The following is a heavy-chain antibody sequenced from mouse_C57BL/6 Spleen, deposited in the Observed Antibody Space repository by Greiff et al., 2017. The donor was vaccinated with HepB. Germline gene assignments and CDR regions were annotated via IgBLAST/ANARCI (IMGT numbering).Heavy chain of an antibody. CDR3: TTSHYYYGSIPNYYAMDY. D-gene: IGHD1-1*01. V-gene: IGHV14-4*01. CDR2: IDPENGDT. CDR1: GFNIKDDY. Sequence: VQLQQSGAELVRPGASVKLSCTASGFNIKDDYMHWVKQRPEQGLEWIGWIDPENGDTEYASKFQGKATITADTSSNTAYLQLSSLTSEDTAVYYSTTSHYYYGSIPNYYAMDYWGQGTSVTVSS. J-gene: IGHJ4*01.